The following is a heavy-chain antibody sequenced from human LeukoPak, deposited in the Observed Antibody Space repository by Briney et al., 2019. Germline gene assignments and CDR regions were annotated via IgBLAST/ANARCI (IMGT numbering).Heavy chain of an antibody. J-gene: IGHJ4*02. CDR1: GYSFTTFG. D-gene: IGHD6-19*01. Sequence: ASVKVSCKASGYSFTTFGISWVRQAPGQGLEWMGWINAYNGNTDLAQKLQGRVTMTTDTSTNTAYMELRSLRSDDTAVYYCARNIISVAAEDYWGQGTLVTVSS. CDR2: INAYNGNT. V-gene: IGHV1-18*01. CDR3: ARNIISVAAEDY.